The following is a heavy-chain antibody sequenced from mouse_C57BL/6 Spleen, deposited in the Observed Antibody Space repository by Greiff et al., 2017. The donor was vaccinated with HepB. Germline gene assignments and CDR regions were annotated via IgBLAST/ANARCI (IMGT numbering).Heavy chain of an antibody. CDR2: IDPETGGT. CDR1: GYTFTDYE. J-gene: IGHJ1*03. V-gene: IGHV1-15*01. D-gene: IGHD1-1*01. CDR3: TRDGSSGWYFDV. Sequence: QVQLQQSGAELVRPGASVTLSCKASGYTFTDYEMHWVKQTPVHGLEWIGAIDPETGGTAYNQKFKGKAILTADKSSSTAYMELRSLTSEDSAVYYCTRDGSSGWYFDVWGTGTTVTVSS.